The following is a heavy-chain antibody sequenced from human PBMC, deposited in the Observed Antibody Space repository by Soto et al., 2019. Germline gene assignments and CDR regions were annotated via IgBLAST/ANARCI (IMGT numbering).Heavy chain of an antibody. D-gene: IGHD3-3*01. V-gene: IGHV3-11*01. CDR1: GFTFSDYY. CDR2: ISSSGSTI. Sequence: GGSLRLSCAASGFTFSDYYMSWIRQAPGKGLEWVSYISSSGSTIYYADSVKGRFTISRDNAKNSLYLQMNSLRAEDTAVYYCARDPEDDGLEGEYGGYYYYYMDVWGKGTTVTVSS. CDR3: ARDPEDDGLEGEYGGYYYYYMDV. J-gene: IGHJ6*03.